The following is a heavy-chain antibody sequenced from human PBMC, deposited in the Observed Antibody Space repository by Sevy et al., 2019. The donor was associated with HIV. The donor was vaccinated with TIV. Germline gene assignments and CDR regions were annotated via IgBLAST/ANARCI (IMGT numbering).Heavy chain of an antibody. Sequence: TLSLTCAVSGGSISSGGYSWSWIRQPPGKGLEWIGYIYHSGSTYYNPSLKSRVTISVDRSKNQFSLKLSSVTAADTAVYYGARGNGYDFWSGYQGESGWFDPWGQGTLVTVSS. CDR3: ARGNGYDFWSGYQGESGWFDP. J-gene: IGHJ5*02. D-gene: IGHD3-3*01. CDR1: GGSISSGGYS. CDR2: IYHSGST. V-gene: IGHV4-30-2*01.